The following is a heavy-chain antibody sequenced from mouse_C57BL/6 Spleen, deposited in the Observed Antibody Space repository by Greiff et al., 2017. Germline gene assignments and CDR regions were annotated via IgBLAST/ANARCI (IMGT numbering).Heavy chain of an antibody. D-gene: IGHD2-5*01. Sequence: VQLQQSGAELVMPGASVKLSCKASGYTFTSYWMHWVKQRPGQGLEWIGEIDPSDSYTNYNQKFKGKSTLTVDKSSSTAYMQLSSLTSEDSAVYYCARGSSNHVGYAMDYWGQGTSVTVSS. CDR3: ARGSSNHVGYAMDY. V-gene: IGHV1-69*01. CDR2: IDPSDSYT. J-gene: IGHJ4*01. CDR1: GYTFTSYW.